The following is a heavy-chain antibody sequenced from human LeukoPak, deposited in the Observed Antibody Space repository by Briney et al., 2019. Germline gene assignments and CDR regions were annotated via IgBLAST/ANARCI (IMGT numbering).Heavy chain of an antibody. CDR3: ARDPHGSGSA. D-gene: IGHD3-10*01. J-gene: IGHJ5*02. V-gene: IGHV3-74*01. Sequence: GGSLRLSCAASGFTFSSYWMHWVRQTPGKGLVWVSRLNGDGSSTSYADSVRGRFTISRDSARNTLYLQMNSLRDEDTAVYYCARDPHGSGSAWGQGTLVTVSS. CDR1: GFTFSSYW. CDR2: LNGDGSST.